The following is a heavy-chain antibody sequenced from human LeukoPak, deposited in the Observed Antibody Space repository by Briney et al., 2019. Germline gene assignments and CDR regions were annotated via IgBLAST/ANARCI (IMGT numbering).Heavy chain of an antibody. CDR2: ISGSGGGT. D-gene: IGHD6-13*01. J-gene: IGHJ4*02. CDR1: GFTFSSYA. Sequence: GGSLRLSCAASGFTFSSYAMSWVRQAPGKGLEWVSAISGSGGGTYYADSVKGRFTISRDNSKNTLYLQMNSLRAEDTAVYYCAKSTAPVVDGSSWYGDYWGQATLVTVSS. V-gene: IGHV3-23*01. CDR3: AKSTAPVVDGSSWYGDY.